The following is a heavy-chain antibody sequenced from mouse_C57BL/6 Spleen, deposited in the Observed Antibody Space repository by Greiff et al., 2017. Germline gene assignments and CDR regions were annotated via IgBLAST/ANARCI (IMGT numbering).Heavy chain of an antibody. J-gene: IGHJ4*01. V-gene: IGHV1-69*01. D-gene: IGHD3-3*01. CDR1: GYTFTSYW. Sequence: QVQLQQPGAELVMPGASVKLSCKASGYTFTSYWMHWVKQRPGQGLEWIGEIDPSDSYTNYNQKFKGKSTLTVDKSSSTAYMQLSSLTSEDSAVYYCARWGLPDYAMDYWGQGTSVTVSS. CDR2: IDPSDSYT. CDR3: ARWGLPDYAMDY.